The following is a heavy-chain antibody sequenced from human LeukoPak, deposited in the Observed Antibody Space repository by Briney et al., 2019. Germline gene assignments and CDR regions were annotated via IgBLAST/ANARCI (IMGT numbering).Heavy chain of an antibody. CDR1: GGSISSYY. V-gene: IGHV4-4*09. CDR3: ATLTTVVTAYYFDY. J-gene: IGHJ4*02. Sequence: SQTLSLTCTVSGGSISSYYWSWIRQPPGKGLEWIGYIYHSGSTDYNPSIKSRVTISVDTSKSQFSLKLTSVTAADTAVYYCATLTTVVTAYYFDYWGQGTLVTVSS. D-gene: IGHD4-23*01. CDR2: IYHSGST.